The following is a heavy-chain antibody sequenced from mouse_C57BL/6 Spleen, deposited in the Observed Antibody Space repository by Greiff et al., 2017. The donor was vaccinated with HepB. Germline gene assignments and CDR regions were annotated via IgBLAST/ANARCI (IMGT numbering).Heavy chain of an antibody. CDR1: GYAFSSYW. CDR2: IYPGDGDT. V-gene: IGHV1-80*01. Sequence: QVHVKQSGAELVKPGASVKISCKASGYAFSSYWMNWVKQRPGKGLEWIGQIYPGDGDTNYNGKFKGKATLTADKSSSTAYMQLSSLTSEDSAVYFCARSGILNYFDHWGQGTTLTVSS. CDR3: ARSGILNYFDH. D-gene: IGHD4-1*01. J-gene: IGHJ2*01.